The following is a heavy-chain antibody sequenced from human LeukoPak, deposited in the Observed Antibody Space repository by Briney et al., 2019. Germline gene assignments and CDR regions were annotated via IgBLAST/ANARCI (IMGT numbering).Heavy chain of an antibody. V-gene: IGHV1-69*05. J-gene: IGHJ4*02. CDR2: IIPIFGTA. CDR3: ARGLVSRSDSSSWYGGGFYVDY. D-gene: IGHD6-13*01. Sequence: SVKVSCKASGGTFSSYAISWVRQAPGQGLEWMGGIIPIFGTANYAQKFQGRVTITTDESTSTAYMELSSLRSEDTAVYYCARGLVSRSDSSSWYGGGFYVDYWGQGTLVTVSS. CDR1: GGTFSSYA.